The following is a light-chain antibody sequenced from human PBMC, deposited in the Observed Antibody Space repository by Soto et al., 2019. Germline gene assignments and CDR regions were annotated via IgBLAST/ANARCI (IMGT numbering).Light chain of an antibody. J-gene: IGKJ5*01. Sequence: EIVMTQSPSTVSVSPGERATLSCRASQSVNSNYLAWYQQKPGQAPRLLIYGISKRATDIPDRFSGSGSGTEFTLTISSLQSEDFAVYYCQQYNNWPPITFGQGTRLEIK. V-gene: IGKV3D-15*01. CDR3: QQYNNWPPIT. CDR1: QSVNSN. CDR2: GIS.